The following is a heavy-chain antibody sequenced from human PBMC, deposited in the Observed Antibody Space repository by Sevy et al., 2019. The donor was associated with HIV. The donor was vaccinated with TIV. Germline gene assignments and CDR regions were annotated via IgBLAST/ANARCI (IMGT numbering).Heavy chain of an antibody. D-gene: IGHD3-3*01. CDR1: GDSVSSNSAA. V-gene: IGHV6-1*01. CDR2: TYYRSKWYN. Sequence: SQTLSLTCAISGDSVSSNSAAWNWIRQSPSRGLEWLGRTYYRSKWYNDYAVSVKSRITINPDTSKNQFSLQLNSVTPEDTAVYYCARCYYDFWSGYSAFDYWGQGTLVTVSS. J-gene: IGHJ4*02. CDR3: ARCYYDFWSGYSAFDY.